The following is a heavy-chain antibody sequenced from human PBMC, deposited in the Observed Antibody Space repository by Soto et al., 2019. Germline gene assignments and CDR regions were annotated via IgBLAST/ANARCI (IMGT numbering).Heavy chain of an antibody. CDR3: ARNLAAGDY. CDR1: GYTFTNSY. CDR2: LNPNGGST. D-gene: IGHD6-13*01. Sequence: QVQLVQSGAEVKKPGASVKVSCKASGYTFTNSYIHWVRQAPGQGLEWMALLNPNGGSTNYAQNFQGRGTVTRDTSTSTVYMELTRLTSEDTAVYYCARNLAAGDYWGQGTLVTFSS. J-gene: IGHJ4*02. V-gene: IGHV1-46*01.